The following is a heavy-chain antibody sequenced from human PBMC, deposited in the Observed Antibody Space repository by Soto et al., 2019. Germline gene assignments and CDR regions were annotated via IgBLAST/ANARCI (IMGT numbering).Heavy chain of an antibody. Sequence: QVQLVQSGAEVKKPGASVKVSCKASGYTFTHYYIHWVRQAPGQGLEWMGMINPSGGSTDYAQKFQGRVTMNTDTSTTTVYMELSSLRSDDTAVYYCARPPFPGCINGVCYPCDHWGQGTLVTVSS. V-gene: IGHV1-46*01. J-gene: IGHJ4*02. D-gene: IGHD2-8*01. CDR3: ARPPFPGCINGVCYPCDH. CDR1: GYTFTHYY. CDR2: INPSGGST.